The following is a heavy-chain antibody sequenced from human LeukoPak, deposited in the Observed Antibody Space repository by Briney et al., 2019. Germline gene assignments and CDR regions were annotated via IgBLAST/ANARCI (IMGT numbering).Heavy chain of an antibody. D-gene: IGHD4-17*01. V-gene: IGHV1-18*01. CDR1: GYTFTSYG. CDR2: ISAYNGNT. J-gene: IGHJ5*02. CDR3: ARGDDYGDYKTLNWFDP. Sequence: GASVKVSCKASGYTFTSYGISWVRQAPGQGLEWMGWISAYNGNTNYAQKPQGRVTMTTDTSTSTAYMELRSLRSDDTAVYYCARGDDYGDYKTLNWFDPWGQGTLVTVSS.